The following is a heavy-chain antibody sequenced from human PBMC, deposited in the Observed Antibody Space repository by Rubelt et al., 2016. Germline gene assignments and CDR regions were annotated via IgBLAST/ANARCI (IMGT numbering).Heavy chain of an antibody. CDR2: ISDSGTTI. CDR3: ATLPSAEVPSDY. V-gene: IGHV3-48*01. Sequence: EVQLMESGGGLVQPGGSLRLSCAASGFTFSSYWMSWVRQAPGKGLEWVSYISDSGTTIYYADSVKGRFTISRDNAKNTRERQMNSLRVEDTAVYYCATLPSAEVPSDYWGQGTLVTVSS. J-gene: IGHJ4*02. CDR1: GFTFSSYW. D-gene: IGHD2-2*01.